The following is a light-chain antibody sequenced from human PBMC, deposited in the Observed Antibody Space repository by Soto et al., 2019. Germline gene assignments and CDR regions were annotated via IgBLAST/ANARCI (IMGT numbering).Light chain of an antibody. J-gene: IGLJ3*02. Sequence: QSVLTQPPSVCGAPGQRVTISCTGSSSNIGAGYDVHWYQQLPGTAPKLLIYGNSNRPSGVPDRFSGSKSGTSASLAITGLQAEDEADYYCQSYDSSLSGPNWVFGGGTKLNVL. CDR3: QSYDSSLSGPNWV. CDR1: SSNIGAGYD. CDR2: GNS. V-gene: IGLV1-40*01.